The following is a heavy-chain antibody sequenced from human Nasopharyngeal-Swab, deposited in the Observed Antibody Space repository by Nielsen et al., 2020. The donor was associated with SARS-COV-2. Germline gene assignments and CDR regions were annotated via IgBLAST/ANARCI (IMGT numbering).Heavy chain of an antibody. CDR2: ISRDGRSI. Sequence: GESLKISCAASGFTFSDYDMHWVRQAPGKGLEHVSGISRDGRSIFFADSVRDRFTISRDNAKNSLCLQMNSLRAEDTAVYYCARAPKRGSSGYQVVYWGQGTLVTVSS. D-gene: IGHD3-22*01. CDR3: ARAPKRGSSGYQVVY. V-gene: IGHV3-64*02. CDR1: GFTFSDYD. J-gene: IGHJ4*02.